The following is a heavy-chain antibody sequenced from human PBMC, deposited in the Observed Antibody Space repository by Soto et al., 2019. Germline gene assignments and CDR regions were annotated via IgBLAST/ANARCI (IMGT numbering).Heavy chain of an antibody. CDR3: ATGGEYCSSPSCYDTFGY. CDR1: GFTVSSNY. Sequence: PGGSLRLSCAASGFTVSSNYMSWVRQAPGKGLEWVSVIYSGGGTTEYAAPVRGRFTISRDDSKNTLYLQMNSLKIEDTAVYSCATGGEYCSSPSCYDTFGYWGLGSLVTVSS. V-gene: IGHV3-15*01. J-gene: IGHJ4*02. D-gene: IGHD2-2*01. CDR2: IYSGGGTT.